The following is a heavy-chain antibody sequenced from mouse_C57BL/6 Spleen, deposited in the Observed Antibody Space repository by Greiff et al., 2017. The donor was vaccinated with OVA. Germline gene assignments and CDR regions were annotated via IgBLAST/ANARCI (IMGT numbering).Heavy chain of an antibody. Sequence: EVQRVESGPGLVKPSQSLSLTCSVTGYSITSGYYWNWIRQFPGNKLEWMGYISYDGSNNYNPSLKNRISITRDTSKNQFFLKLNSVTTEDTATYYCARDEGLWDWFAYWGQGTLVTVSA. CDR3: ARDEGLWDWFAY. J-gene: IGHJ3*01. D-gene: IGHD4-1*01. CDR2: ISYDGSN. CDR1: GYSITSGYY. V-gene: IGHV3-6*01.